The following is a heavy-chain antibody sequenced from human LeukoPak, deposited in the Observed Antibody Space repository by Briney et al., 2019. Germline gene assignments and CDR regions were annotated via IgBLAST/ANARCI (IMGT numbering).Heavy chain of an antibody. CDR2: ISGSSGST. Sequence: GGSLRLSCAASGFTFSSYAMSWVRQAPGKELEWVSAISGSSGSTYYADSVKGRFTISRDNSKNTLYLQMNGLRAEDTAVYYCAKEADFDWLLSYPDYWGQGTLVTVSS. D-gene: IGHD3-9*01. J-gene: IGHJ4*02. CDR3: AKEADFDWLLSYPDY. V-gene: IGHV3-23*01. CDR1: GFTFSSYA.